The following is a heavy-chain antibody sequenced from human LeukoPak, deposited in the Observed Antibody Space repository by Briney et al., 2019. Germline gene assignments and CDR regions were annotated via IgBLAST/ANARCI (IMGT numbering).Heavy chain of an antibody. V-gene: IGHV4-59*12. CDR3: ARDTVGATFPGAFDI. Sequence: PSETLSLTCTVSGGSIRSYYWSWIRQPPGKGLEWIGYIYYSGNTNHNPSLKSRVTISVDTSNNQFSLKLSSVTAADTAVYYCARDTVGATFPGAFDIWGQGTMVTVSS. D-gene: IGHD1-26*01. CDR1: GGSIRSYY. J-gene: IGHJ3*02. CDR2: IYYSGNT.